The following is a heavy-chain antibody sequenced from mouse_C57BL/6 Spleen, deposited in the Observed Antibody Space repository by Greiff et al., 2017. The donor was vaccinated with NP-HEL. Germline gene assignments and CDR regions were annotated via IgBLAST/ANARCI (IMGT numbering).Heavy chain of an antibody. CDR2: ISYDGSN. V-gene: IGHV3-6*01. Sequence: EVQLQQSGPGLVKPSQSLSLTCSVTGYSITSGYYWNWIRQFPGNKLEWMGYISYDGSNNYNPSLKNRISITRDTSKNQFFLKLNSVTTEDTATYYCAREEHDSAYAMDYWGQGTSVTVYS. CDR1: GYSITSGYY. D-gene: IGHD2-4*01. J-gene: IGHJ4*01. CDR3: AREEHDSAYAMDY.